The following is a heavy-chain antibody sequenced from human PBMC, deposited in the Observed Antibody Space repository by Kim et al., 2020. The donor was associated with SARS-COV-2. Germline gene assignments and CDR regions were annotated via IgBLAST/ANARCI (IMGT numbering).Heavy chain of an antibody. CDR3: ARETGRDILTGYFDY. CDR2: INPSGGST. V-gene: IGHV1-46*01. J-gene: IGHJ4*02. Sequence: ASVKVSCKASGYTFTSYYMHWVRQAPGQGLEWMGIINPSGGSTSYAQKFQGRVTMTRDTSTSTVYMELSSLRSEDTAVYYCARETGRDILTGYFDYWGQGTLVTVSS. CDR1: GYTFTSYY. D-gene: IGHD3-9*01.